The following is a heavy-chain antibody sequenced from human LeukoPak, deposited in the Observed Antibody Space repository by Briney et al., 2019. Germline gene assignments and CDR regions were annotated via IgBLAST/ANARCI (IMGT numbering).Heavy chain of an antibody. Sequence: SETLSLTCTVSGGSISSSSYYWGWIRQPPGKGLEWIGSIYYSGSTYYNPSLKSRVTISVDTSKNQFSLKLSSVTAADPAVYYCARHNTVVPFDYWGQGTLVTVSS. CDR2: IYYSGST. D-gene: IGHD4-23*01. CDR1: GGSISSSSYY. CDR3: ARHNTVVPFDY. J-gene: IGHJ4*02. V-gene: IGHV4-39*01.